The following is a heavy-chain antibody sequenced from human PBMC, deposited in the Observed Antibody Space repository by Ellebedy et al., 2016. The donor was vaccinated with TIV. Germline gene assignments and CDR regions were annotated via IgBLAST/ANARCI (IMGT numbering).Heavy chain of an antibody. CDR3: AREHEN. J-gene: IGHJ4*02. CDR2: INRGAASI. V-gene: IGHV3-48*04. CDR1: GFTLSNYD. Sequence: GESLKISCAASGFTLSNYDMNWVRHAPGKGLDWISYINRGAASIHYADSVKGRFTISRDNAKNTLYLQRNSLRAEDTAVYYCAREHENWGQGTLVTVSS.